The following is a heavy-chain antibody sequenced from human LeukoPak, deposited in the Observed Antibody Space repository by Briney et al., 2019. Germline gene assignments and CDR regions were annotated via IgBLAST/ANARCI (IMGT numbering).Heavy chain of an antibody. Sequence: SETLSLTXTVSGGSISSYYWSWIRQPPGKGLEWIGYIYYSGSTNYNPSLKSRVTISVDTSKNQFSLKLSSVTAADTAVYYCARSLVVPAGRAGCFDYWGQGTLVTVSS. CDR1: GGSISSYY. CDR2: IYYSGST. CDR3: ARSLVVPAGRAGCFDY. J-gene: IGHJ4*02. V-gene: IGHV4-59*01. D-gene: IGHD2-2*01.